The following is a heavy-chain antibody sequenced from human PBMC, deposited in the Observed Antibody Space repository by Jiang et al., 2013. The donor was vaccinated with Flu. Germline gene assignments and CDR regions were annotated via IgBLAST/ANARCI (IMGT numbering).Heavy chain of an antibody. D-gene: IGHD3-10*01. J-gene: IGHJ4*02. V-gene: IGHV3-33*06. CDR2: IWYDGSNK. CDR1: GFTFSSYG. Sequence: GVVQPGRSLRLSCAASGFTFSSYGIHWVRQAPGKGLEWVAVIWYDGSNKYYADSVKGRFTISRDNSKNTLYLQMNSLRAEDTAVYYCAKVGAMVRGVIMRDFDYWGQGTLVTVSS. CDR3: AKVGAMVRGVIMRDFDY.